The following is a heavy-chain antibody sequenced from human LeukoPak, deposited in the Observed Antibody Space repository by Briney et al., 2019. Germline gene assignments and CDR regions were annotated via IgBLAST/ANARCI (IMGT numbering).Heavy chain of an antibody. CDR1: GFTVSSNY. J-gene: IGHJ4*02. CDR3: ARASDYDILTGYYYDY. Sequence: GGSLRLSCAASGFTVSSNYMSWVRQAPGKGLEWVSVIYSGGSTYYADSVKGRFTISRDNSKNTLYLQMNSLRAEDTAVYYCARASDYDILTGYYYDYWSQGTLVTVSS. D-gene: IGHD3-9*01. V-gene: IGHV3-53*01. CDR2: IYSGGST.